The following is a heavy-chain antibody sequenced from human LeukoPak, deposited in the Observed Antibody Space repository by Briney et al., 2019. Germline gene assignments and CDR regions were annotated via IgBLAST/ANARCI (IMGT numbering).Heavy chain of an antibody. CDR1: GCTFSNYA. Sequence: GGSLRLSCAASGCTFSNYAMSWVRQAPGGGLEWVSAISGSGDTTFHADSVKGRFTTSRDNSKNTLSLQMSGLRVEDSAVYFCAKDTSAWWYHRAYMNVWGTGTTVSVSS. V-gene: IGHV3-23*01. CDR3: AKDTSAWWYHRAYMNV. D-gene: IGHD2-15*01. J-gene: IGHJ6*03. CDR2: ISGSGDTT.